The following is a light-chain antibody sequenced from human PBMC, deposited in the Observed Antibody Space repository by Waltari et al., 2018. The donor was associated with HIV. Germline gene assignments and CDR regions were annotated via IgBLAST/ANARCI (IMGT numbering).Light chain of an antibody. CDR1: SSNIANNY. V-gene: IGLV1-51*01. J-gene: IGLJ2*01. CDR2: DNF. CDR3: RTWDSSLSVWV. Sequence: QSVLTQPPSVSAASGQRITISCSGSSSNIANNYVSWYQQFPGTAPNLLLYDNFKRPSGNPDRFSGSKSGTSASLAISGLQNADEADYYWRTWDSSLSVWVFGGGTKVTVL.